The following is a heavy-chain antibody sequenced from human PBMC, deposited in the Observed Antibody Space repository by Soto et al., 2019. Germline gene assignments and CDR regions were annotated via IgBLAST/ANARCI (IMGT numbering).Heavy chain of an antibody. CDR2: ISSSSSYI. D-gene: IGHD6-13*01. Sequence: EVQLVESGGGLVKPGGSLRLSCAASGFTFSSYSMNWVRQAPGKGLEWVSSISSSSSYIYYADSVKGRFTISRDNANNSLYLQMNSLRAEDTAVYYCARWGAAAGHGMDVWGQGTTVTVSS. V-gene: IGHV3-21*01. J-gene: IGHJ6*02. CDR1: GFTFSSYS. CDR3: ARWGAAAGHGMDV.